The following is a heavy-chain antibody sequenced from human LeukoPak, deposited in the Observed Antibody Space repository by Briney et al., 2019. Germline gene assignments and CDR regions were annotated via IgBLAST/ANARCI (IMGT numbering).Heavy chain of an antibody. Sequence: GGSLRLSCAASGFTFSIYAMIWVRQAPGKGLEWVSSISGTGNSTYYADSVKGRFTISRDNSKNTLSLQLNSLRAEDTAVYYCAKDLGAWLRSPVDSWGQGTLVTVSS. J-gene: IGHJ4*02. CDR1: GFTFSIYA. CDR2: ISGTGNST. V-gene: IGHV3-23*01. CDR3: AKDLGAWLRSPVDS. D-gene: IGHD5-12*01.